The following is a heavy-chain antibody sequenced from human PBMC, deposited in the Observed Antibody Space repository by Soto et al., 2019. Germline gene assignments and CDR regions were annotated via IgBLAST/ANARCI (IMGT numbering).Heavy chain of an antibody. CDR1: GGTFNTYA. J-gene: IGHJ4*02. CDR2: IIPIFGIK. Sequence: QMQLVQSGAEVKERGSSVKISCKTSGGTFNTYALTWVRQAPGQGLEWIGGIIPIFGIKNVAQRFQGRVTMKADESLTTAYMEMTSLRSDDTAVYYCAKEAGDHWGQGTLVTVSS. V-gene: IGHV1-69*01. CDR3: AKEAGDH. D-gene: IGHD3-10*01.